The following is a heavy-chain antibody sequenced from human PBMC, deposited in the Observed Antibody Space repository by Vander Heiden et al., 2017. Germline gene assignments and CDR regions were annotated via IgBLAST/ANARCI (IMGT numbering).Heavy chain of an antibody. CDR3: ARVPYLDY. CDR2: INHRGST. V-gene: IGHV4-34*01. J-gene: IGHJ4*02. Sequence: QVQLQQWGAGLLQPSETLSLTCAVYGGSFSGYYWSWIRQPPGKGLEWIGEINHRGSTNYNPSLKSRVTISVDTSKNKFSLKLSSVTAADTAVYYCARVPYLDYWGQGTLVTVSS. CDR1: GGSFSGYY. D-gene: IGHD2-2*01.